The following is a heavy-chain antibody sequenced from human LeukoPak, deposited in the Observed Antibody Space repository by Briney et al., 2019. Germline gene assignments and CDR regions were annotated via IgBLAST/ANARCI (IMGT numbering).Heavy chain of an antibody. CDR3: AGHDGAIDSDPFEV. V-gene: IGHV5-51*01. D-gene: IGHD1-26*01. CDR1: GYTFSHYW. CDR2: FYPRDSDT. J-gene: IGHJ3*01. Sequence: GESLKISCEASGYTFSHYWIGWVRQRPGKGLEWMGAFYPRDSDTRYSPSFQGQVTISADKSISTAYLQWSSLKASDTAMYYCAGHDGAIDSDPFEVWGQGTMVTVSS.